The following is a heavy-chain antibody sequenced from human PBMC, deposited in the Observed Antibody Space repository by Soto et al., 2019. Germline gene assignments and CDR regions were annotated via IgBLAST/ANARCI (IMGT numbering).Heavy chain of an antibody. CDR2: ISHTGDT. V-gene: IGHV4-61*01. D-gene: IGHD1-26*01. J-gene: IGHJ4*02. CDR1: DASVWSDSYF. CDR3: ARIVVGVTVDL. Sequence: QVQLRESGPGLLKPSETLSLTCTVSDASVWSDSYFWTWLRQPPGKGLEWIAYISHTGDTNYNPSLKSRVTISIDTSRNQFSLTVTSVTAADTAVYFCARIVVGVTVDLWGQGSLVTVSS.